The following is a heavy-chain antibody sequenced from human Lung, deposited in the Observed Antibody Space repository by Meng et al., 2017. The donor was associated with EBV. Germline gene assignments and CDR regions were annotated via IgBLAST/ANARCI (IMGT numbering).Heavy chain of an antibody. V-gene: IGHV4-4*02. Sequence: QEHLQASGPRRVKPSGTLSLTGACSGGSISSSNWRSWGRQPPGKGLEWIGEIYHSGSTNYNPSLKSRVTISVDKSKNQFSLKLSSVTAADTAVYYCARGKLSGYRYFDYWGQGTLVTVSS. CDR2: IYHSGST. D-gene: IGHD3-3*01. J-gene: IGHJ4*02. CDR1: GGSISSSNW. CDR3: ARGKLSGYRYFDY.